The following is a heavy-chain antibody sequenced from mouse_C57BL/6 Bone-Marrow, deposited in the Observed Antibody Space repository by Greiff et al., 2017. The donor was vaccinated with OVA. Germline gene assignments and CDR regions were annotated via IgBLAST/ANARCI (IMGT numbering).Heavy chain of an antibody. J-gene: IGHJ2*01. V-gene: IGHV1-19*01. Sequence: EVQVVESGPVLVKPGASVKMSCKASGYTFTDYYMNWVKQSPGKSLEWIGVINPYNGGTSYNQKFKGKATLTVDKSSSTAYMELNSLTSEDSAVYYCARGTGFDYWGQGTTLTVSS. CDR2: INPYNGGT. D-gene: IGHD3-3*01. CDR3: ARGTGFDY. CDR1: GYTFTDYY.